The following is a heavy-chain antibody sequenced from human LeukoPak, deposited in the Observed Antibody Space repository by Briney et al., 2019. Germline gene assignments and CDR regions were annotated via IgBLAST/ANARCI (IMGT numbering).Heavy chain of an antibody. D-gene: IGHD6-19*01. CDR2: IYYSGST. V-gene: IGHV4-34*01. Sequence: SETLSLTCAVYGGSFSGYYWSWIRQPPGKGLEWIGSIYYSGSTYYNPSLKSRVTISVDTSKDQFSLKLSSVTAADTAVYYCARAGTAVAGLFDYWGQGTLVTVSS. CDR1: GGSFSGYY. CDR3: ARAGTAVAGLFDY. J-gene: IGHJ4*02.